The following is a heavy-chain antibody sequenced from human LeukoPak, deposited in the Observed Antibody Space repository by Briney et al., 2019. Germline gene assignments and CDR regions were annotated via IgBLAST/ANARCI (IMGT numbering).Heavy chain of an antibody. Sequence: GGSLRLSCAAPGFTFSSYAMSWVRQAPGKGLEWVSAISGSGGSTYYADSVKGRFTISRDNSKNTLYLQMNSLRAEDTAVYYCAKILLWFGELYDYWGQGTLVTVSS. CDR2: ISGSGGST. CDR1: GFTFSSYA. V-gene: IGHV3-23*01. J-gene: IGHJ4*02. CDR3: AKILLWFGELYDY. D-gene: IGHD3-10*01.